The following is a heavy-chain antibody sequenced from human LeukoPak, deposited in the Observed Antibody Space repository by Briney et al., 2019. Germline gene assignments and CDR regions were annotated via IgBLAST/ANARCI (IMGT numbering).Heavy chain of an antibody. CDR3: ARDSYGYVY. CDR2: IYTSGST. CDR1: GGSISSGSYY. J-gene: IGHJ4*02. V-gene: IGHV4-61*02. D-gene: IGHD5-18*01. Sequence: SETLSLTCTVSGGSISSGSYYWSWIRQPAGKGLEWIGRIYTSGSTNYNPSLKSRVTISVDTSKNQFSLKLGSVTAADTAVYYCARDSYGYVYWGQGTLVTVSS.